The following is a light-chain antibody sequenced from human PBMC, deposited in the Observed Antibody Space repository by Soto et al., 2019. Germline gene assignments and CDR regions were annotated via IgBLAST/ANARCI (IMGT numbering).Light chain of an antibody. J-gene: IGKJ1*01. CDR3: QQTYTTPQT. CDR2: AAS. V-gene: IGKV1-39*01. Sequence: DIQMTQSPSTLSASVGDRVTITCRASQSISSWLAWYQQKPGKAPKLLIYAASTLQSGVPSRFSGSGSGTDFTLTINSLQPEDFATYYCQQTYTTPQTFGQGTKVDIK. CDR1: QSISSW.